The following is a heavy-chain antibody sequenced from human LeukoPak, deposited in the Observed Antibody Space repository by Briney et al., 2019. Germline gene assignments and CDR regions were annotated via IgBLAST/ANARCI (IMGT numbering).Heavy chain of an antibody. Sequence: ASVKVSCKASGYTFTSYDINWVRQATGQGLEWMGWMNPNSGGTNYAQKFQGRVTMTRDTSISTAYMEPSRLRSDDTAVYYCASAGYSSADYWGQGTLVTVSS. V-gene: IGHV1-2*02. CDR3: ASAGYSSADY. J-gene: IGHJ4*02. CDR2: MNPNSGGT. D-gene: IGHD6-25*01. CDR1: GYTFTSYD.